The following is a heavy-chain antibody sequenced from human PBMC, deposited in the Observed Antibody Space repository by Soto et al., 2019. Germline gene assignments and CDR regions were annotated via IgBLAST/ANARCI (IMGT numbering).Heavy chain of an antibody. Sequence: QVQLVQSGAEVRKPGSSVKVSCKASGGTFTTYDISWVRQAPGQGLEWMGGIIPLFDATTYAQKFQGRVTITADKSTGTAYMELSSLRSEDTAMYYCARDRSSSWYNGTFDFDSWGQGTLVTVSA. D-gene: IGHD6-19*01. CDR1: GGTFTTYD. J-gene: IGHJ4*02. CDR3: ARDRSSSWYNGTFDFDS. V-gene: IGHV1-69*06. CDR2: IIPLFDAT.